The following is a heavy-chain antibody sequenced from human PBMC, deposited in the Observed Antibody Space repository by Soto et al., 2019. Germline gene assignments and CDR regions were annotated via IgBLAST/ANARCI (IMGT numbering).Heavy chain of an antibody. D-gene: IGHD6-13*01. CDR3: ARGQYSSSWQGDYYYGMDV. Sequence: SETLSLTCTVSGGSISSGDYYWSWIRQPPGKGLEWIGYIYYSGSTYYNPSLKSRVTISVDTSKNQFSLKLSSVTAADTAVYYCARGQYSSSWQGDYYYGMDVWGQGTTGTVS. CDR1: GGSISSGDYY. V-gene: IGHV4-30-4*01. J-gene: IGHJ6*02. CDR2: IYYSGST.